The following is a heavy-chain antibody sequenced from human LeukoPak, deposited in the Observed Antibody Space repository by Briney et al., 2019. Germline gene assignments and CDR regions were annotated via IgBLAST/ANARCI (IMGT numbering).Heavy chain of an antibody. CDR2: IKQDGSEK. J-gene: IGHJ4*02. Sequence: GGSLRLSCAGSGFTFSSYRMSWLRQAPGKGLEWVANIKQDGSEKYYVDSVKGRFTISRDNAKNSLYLQMNSLRAEDTAVYYCASPLTGDYWGQGTLVTVSS. V-gene: IGHV3-7*01. D-gene: IGHD7-27*01. CDR3: ASPLTGDY. CDR1: GFTFSSYR.